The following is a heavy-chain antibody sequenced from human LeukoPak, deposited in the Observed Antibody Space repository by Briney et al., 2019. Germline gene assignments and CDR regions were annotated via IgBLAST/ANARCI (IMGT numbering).Heavy chain of an antibody. CDR2: ISGSSSYI. J-gene: IGHJ4*02. CDR3: ARHDSRGYSG. V-gene: IGHV3-21*01. CDR1: GFTFSSYR. D-gene: IGHD5-12*01. Sequence: GGSLRLSCAASGFTFSSYRMNWVRQAPGKGLEWVSSISGSSSYIYYADSVKGRFTISRDNAKNSLYLHMNSLRAEDTAVYYCARHDSRGYSGWGQGTLVTVSS.